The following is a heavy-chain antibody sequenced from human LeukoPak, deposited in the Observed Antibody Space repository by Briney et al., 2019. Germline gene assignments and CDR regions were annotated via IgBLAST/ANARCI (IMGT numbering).Heavy chain of an antibody. J-gene: IGHJ4*02. V-gene: IGHV3-23*01. Sequence: GGSLRLSCVVSGFTFSESWMSWVRQAPGKGLEWVSGISNSGDSTSYADSVKGRLTISRDNSKSTLHLQMNSLRAEDTAVYYCASTGYGVRDYWGQGTLVTVSS. CDR1: GFTFSESW. D-gene: IGHD4-17*01. CDR3: ASTGYGVRDY. CDR2: ISNSGDST.